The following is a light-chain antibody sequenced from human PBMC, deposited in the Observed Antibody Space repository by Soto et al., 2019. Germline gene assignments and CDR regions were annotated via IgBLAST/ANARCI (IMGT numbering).Light chain of an antibody. V-gene: IGLV2-14*01. J-gene: IGLJ2*01. CDR2: DVD. CDR1: ASDIGASNF. CDR3: ASYISPGTLV. Sequence: QSALTQPASVSGSPGQSITISCTGNASDIGASNFVSWYQQYPGNVPKVLIYDVDNRPSGVSNRFSGSKSGNTASLTISGLQAEDEADYYCASYISPGTLVFGGGTKLTVL.